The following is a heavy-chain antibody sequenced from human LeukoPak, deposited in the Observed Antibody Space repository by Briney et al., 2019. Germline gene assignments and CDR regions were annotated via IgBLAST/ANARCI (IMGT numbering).Heavy chain of an antibody. CDR3: AKGGGYFDY. CDR1: GFMFSSYW. CDR2: INSDGSST. Sequence: GGSLRLSCAASGFMFSSYWMHWVRQAPGKGLVWVSRINSDGSSTSYVDSVKGRFTISRDNSKNTLYLQMNSLRAEDTAVYYCAKGGGYFDYWGQGTLVTVSS. D-gene: IGHD3-16*01. V-gene: IGHV3-74*01. J-gene: IGHJ4*02.